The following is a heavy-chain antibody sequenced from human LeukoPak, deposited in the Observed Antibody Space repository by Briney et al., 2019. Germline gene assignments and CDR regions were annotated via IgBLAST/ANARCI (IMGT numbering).Heavy chain of an antibody. J-gene: IGHJ4*02. CDR2: IYYSGST. CDR3: ASLWFGDREDFDY. V-gene: IGHV4-31*03. D-gene: IGHD3-10*01. CDR1: GGSISSGGYY. Sequence: SETLSLTCTVSGGSISSGGYYWSWIRQHPGKGLEWIGYIYYSGSTYYNPSLKSRVTISVDTSNNQFSLKLSSVTAADTAVYYCASLWFGDREDFDYWGQGTLVTVSS.